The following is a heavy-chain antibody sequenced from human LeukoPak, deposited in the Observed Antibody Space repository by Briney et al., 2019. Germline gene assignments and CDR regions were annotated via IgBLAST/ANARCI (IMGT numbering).Heavy chain of an antibody. CDR1: GFTVSSNY. D-gene: IGHD3-10*01. Sequence: PGGSLRLSCAASGFTVSSNYMSWVRQAPGKGLEWVSVIYSGGSTYYADSVKGRFTISRDNSKNTLYLQMNSLRAEDTAVYYCARVKVWGTMVRGAHYYYYGMDVWGQGTTVTVSS. V-gene: IGHV3-53*01. CDR2: IYSGGST. CDR3: ARVKVWGTMVRGAHYYYYGMDV. J-gene: IGHJ6*02.